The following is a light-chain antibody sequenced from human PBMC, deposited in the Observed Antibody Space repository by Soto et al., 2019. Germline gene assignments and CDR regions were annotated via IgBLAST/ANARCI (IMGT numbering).Light chain of an antibody. Sequence: EIVLTQSPGTLSLSPGERATLACRASQSVSSNYLAWYQQKPGQAPRLLIYGASSRATGIPDRFSGSGSGTDFTLTISRLEPEDFAVYYCQQHGVSPRFTFGPGTKV. CDR3: QQHGVSPRFT. CDR2: GAS. V-gene: IGKV3-20*01. CDR1: QSVSSNY. J-gene: IGKJ3*01.